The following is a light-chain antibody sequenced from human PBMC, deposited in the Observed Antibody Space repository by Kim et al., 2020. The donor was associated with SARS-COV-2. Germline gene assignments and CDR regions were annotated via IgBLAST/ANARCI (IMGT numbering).Light chain of an antibody. CDR3: NSRDSSGNHVV. V-gene: IGLV3-19*01. CDR2: GKN. Sequence: AVGQTVRITCQGDSLSSYYASWYQQKPGQAPVLVIYGKNNRPSGIPDRFSGSSSGNTASLTITGAQAEDEADYYCNSRDSSGNHVVFGGGTQLTVL. J-gene: IGLJ2*01. CDR1: SLSSYY.